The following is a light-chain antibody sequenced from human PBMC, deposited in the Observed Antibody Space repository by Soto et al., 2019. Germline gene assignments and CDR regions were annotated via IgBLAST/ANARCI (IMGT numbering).Light chain of an antibody. V-gene: IGKV3-20*01. CDR1: QSVSSSY. CDR2: GAS. CDR3: QHYGSALFT. Sequence: EIVLTQSPGTLSLSPGERATLSCRASQSVSSSYLAWYQQKRGQAPRLLIYGASSRATGIPDRFSGSGSGTDFTLTISSLEPEDFAVYYCQHYGSALFTFGPGTKVDVK. J-gene: IGKJ3*01.